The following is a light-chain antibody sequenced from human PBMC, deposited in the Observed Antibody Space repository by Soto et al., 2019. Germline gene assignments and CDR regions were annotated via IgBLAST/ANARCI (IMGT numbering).Light chain of an antibody. Sequence: DIQMTQSPPTLSASVGDRVTITCRARQSIRHYLAWYQQMPGKAPKLLIYGASTLQSGVPSRFSGSGSGTEFTLTISSMQAYDFGTYFCQHHNSYSQTFGQGTKVEIK. V-gene: IGKV1-5*01. CDR3: QHHNSYSQT. J-gene: IGKJ1*01. CDR2: GAS. CDR1: QSIRHY.